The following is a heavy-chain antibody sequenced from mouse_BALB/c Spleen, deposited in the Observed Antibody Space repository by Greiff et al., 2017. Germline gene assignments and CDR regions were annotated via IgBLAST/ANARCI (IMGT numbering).Heavy chain of an antibody. V-gene: IGHV1-7*01. CDR3: AKEGDYGRHAMDY. Sequence: QVQLQQSGAELAKPGASVKMSCKSSGYTFTSYWMHWVKQRPGQGLEWIGYINPSTGYTEYNQKFKDKATLTADKSSSTAYMQLSSLTSEDSAVYYCAKEGDYGRHAMDYWGQGTSVTVSS. J-gene: IGHJ4*01. CDR2: INPSTGYT. CDR1: GYTFTSYW. D-gene: IGHD1-1*01.